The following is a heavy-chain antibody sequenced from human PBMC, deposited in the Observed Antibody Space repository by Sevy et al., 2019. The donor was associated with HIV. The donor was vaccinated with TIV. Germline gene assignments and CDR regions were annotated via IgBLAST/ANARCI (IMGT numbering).Heavy chain of an antibody. D-gene: IGHD3-22*01. Sequence: ASVKVSCKVSGHTLTEISMHWVRQTPGRGLEWMGRFDPEDGETIYAQKFQGRITMTEEKSTDTAYLRLGSLRSEDTAVYYCATAREYYEDNSGYFDYWGPGTLVTVSS. CDR3: ATAREYYEDNSGYFDY. J-gene: IGHJ4*02. CDR1: GHTLTEIS. V-gene: IGHV1-24*01. CDR2: FDPEDGET.